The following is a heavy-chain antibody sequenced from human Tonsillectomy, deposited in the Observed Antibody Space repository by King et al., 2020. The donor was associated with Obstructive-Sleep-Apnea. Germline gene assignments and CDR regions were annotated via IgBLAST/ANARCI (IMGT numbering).Heavy chain of an antibody. CDR1: GFTFSNAW. CDR2: IKSKTDGGTT. CDR3: TTGTITLVRGVTDY. D-gene: IGHD3-10*01. J-gene: IGHJ4*02. Sequence: VQLVESGGGLVKPGGSLRLSCAASGFTFSNAWMSWVRQAPGKGLEWVGRIKSKTDGGTTDYAAPVQGRFTISRDDSENTLYLQMNSLRTEDTAVYYCTTGTITLVRGVTDYWGQGTLVTVSS. V-gene: IGHV3-15*01.